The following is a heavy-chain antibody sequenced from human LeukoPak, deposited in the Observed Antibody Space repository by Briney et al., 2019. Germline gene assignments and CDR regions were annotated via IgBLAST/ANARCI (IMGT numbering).Heavy chain of an antibody. CDR1: GASIRSSRHY. CDR2: IYYSGST. CDR3: ARDGWSGRAFDI. J-gene: IGHJ3*02. D-gene: IGHD3-10*01. Sequence: PSETLSLTCSVSGASIRSSRHYWGWVRQPPGKGLEWMGYIYYSGSTNYNPSLKSRVTISVDTSKNQFSLRVSSVTAADTAVYYCARDGWSGRAFDIWGQGTMVTVSS. V-gene: IGHV4-61*05.